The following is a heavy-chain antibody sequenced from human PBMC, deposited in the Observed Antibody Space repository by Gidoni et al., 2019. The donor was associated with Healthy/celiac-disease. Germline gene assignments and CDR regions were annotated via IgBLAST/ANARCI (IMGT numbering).Heavy chain of an antibody. D-gene: IGHD2-21*02. V-gene: IGHV4-34*01. CDR3: AGRTYCGGDCYSWYGMDV. Sequence: QVQLQQWGAGLFKPSETLSLTCAVYGGSFSGYYWSWIRQPPGKGLEWIGEINHSGSTNYNPSLKSRVTISVDTSKNQFSLKLSSVTAADTAVYYCAGRTYCGGDCYSWYGMDVWGQGTTVTVSS. CDR2: INHSGST. J-gene: IGHJ6*02. CDR1: GGSFSGYY.